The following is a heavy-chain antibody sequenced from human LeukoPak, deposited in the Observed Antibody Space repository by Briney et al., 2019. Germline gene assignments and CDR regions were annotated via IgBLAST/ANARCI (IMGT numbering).Heavy chain of an antibody. CDR1: GFSFSTYA. V-gene: IGHV3-23*01. D-gene: IGHD1-26*01. CDR2: IISSGGAT. J-gene: IGHJ4*02. Sequence: PGGSLRLSCVASGFSFSTYAMNWVRQAPGKGLEWVSTIISSGGATYLADSVKGRFAISRDNSKNTLYLQMNSLRAEDTAIYYCAKDEGAGDGRYYFDSWGQGTLVTVSS. CDR3: AKDEGAGDGRYYFDS.